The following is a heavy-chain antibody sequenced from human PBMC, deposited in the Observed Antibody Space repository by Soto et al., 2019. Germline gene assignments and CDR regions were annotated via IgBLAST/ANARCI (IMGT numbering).Heavy chain of an antibody. CDR3: ARDIRAYDFWSGYYMVV. CDR2: ISSSSSTI. V-gene: IGHV3-48*01. Sequence: GGSLRLSCAASGFTFSSYSMNWVRQAPGKGLEWVSYISSSSSTIYYADSVKGRFTISRDNAKNSLYLQMNSLRAEDTAVYYCARDIRAYDFWSGYYMVVWGKGTTVTVSS. CDR1: GFTFSSYS. D-gene: IGHD3-3*01. J-gene: IGHJ6*04.